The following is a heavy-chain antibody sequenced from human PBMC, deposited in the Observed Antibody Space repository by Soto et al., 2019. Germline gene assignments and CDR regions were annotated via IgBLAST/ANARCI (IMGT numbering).Heavy chain of an antibody. CDR3: ARMGRFVRGYSYGLGAGWFDP. V-gene: IGHV4-34*01. D-gene: IGHD5-18*01. J-gene: IGHJ5*02. CDR1: GGSFSGYY. CDR2: INHSGST. Sequence: PSETLSLTCAVYGGSFSGYYWSWIRQPPGKGLEWIGEINHSGSTNYNPSLKSRVTISVDTSKNQFSLKLSSVTAADTAVYYCARMGRFVRGYSYGLGAGWFDPWGQGTLVTVSS.